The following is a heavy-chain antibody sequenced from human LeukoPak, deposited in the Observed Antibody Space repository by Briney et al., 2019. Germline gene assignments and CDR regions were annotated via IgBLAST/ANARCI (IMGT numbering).Heavy chain of an antibody. CDR1: GGSISSYY. D-gene: IGHD2-2*01. V-gene: IGHV4-59*01. Sequence: SETLSLTCTVSGGSISSYYWSWIRQPPGKGLEWIGYIYCSGSTNYNPSLKSRVTISVDTSKNQFSLKLSSVTAADTAVYYCARVKVVVVPAAPYYYYYMDVWGKGTTVTVSS. CDR3: ARVKVVVVPAAPYYYYYMDV. CDR2: IYCSGST. J-gene: IGHJ6*03.